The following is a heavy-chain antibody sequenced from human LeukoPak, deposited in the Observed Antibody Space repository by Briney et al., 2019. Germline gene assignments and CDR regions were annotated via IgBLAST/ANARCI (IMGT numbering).Heavy chain of an antibody. CDR2: IYHSGST. CDR1: GYSISSGYY. J-gene: IGHJ4*02. Sequence: SETLSLTCTVSGYSISSGYYWGWIRQPPGKGLEWIGSIYHSGSTYYNPSLKSRVTISVDTSKNQFSLKLSSVTAADTAVYYCARGDMDTAVVTGGYYFDYWGQGTLVTVSS. D-gene: IGHD5-18*01. CDR3: ARGDMDTAVVTGGYYFDY. V-gene: IGHV4-38-2*02.